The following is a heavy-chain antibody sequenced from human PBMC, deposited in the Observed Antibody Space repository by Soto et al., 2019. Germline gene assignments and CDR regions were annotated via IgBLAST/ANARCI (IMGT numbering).Heavy chain of an antibody. V-gene: IGHV3-33*01. D-gene: IGHD4-17*01. J-gene: IGHJ6*02. Sequence: GGSLRLSCAASGFTFSSYGMHWVRQAPGKGLEWVAVIWYDGSNKYYADSVKGRFTISRDNSKNTLYLQMNSLRAEDTAVYYCARDGPSDDYGDPTIYYYYGMDVWGQGTTVTVSS. CDR2: IWYDGSNK. CDR1: GFTFSSYG. CDR3: ARDGPSDDYGDPTIYYYYGMDV.